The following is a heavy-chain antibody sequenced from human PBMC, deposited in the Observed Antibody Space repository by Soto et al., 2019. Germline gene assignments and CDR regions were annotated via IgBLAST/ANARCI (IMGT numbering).Heavy chain of an antibody. CDR1: GFSLTTSGVG. Sequence: QITLNESGPTQVKPRQTLTLTCTFSGFSLTTSGVGVGWIRQSPGKAPEGLALIYWDDDKGYSTSLKSRVTITKDARKNRVVLTMANLDSADTANYYCAHSVLRTVFGLATPTAIHFDFWGQGTPVAVSS. V-gene: IGHV2-5*02. J-gene: IGHJ4*02. D-gene: IGHD3-3*01. CDR3: AHSVLRTVFGLATPTAIHFDF. CDR2: IYWDDDK.